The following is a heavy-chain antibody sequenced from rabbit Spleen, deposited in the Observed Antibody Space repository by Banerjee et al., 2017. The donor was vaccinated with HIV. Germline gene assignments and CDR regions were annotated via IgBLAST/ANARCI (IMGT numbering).Heavy chain of an antibody. V-gene: IGHV1S40*01. D-gene: IGHD4-2*01. Sequence: QSLEESGGDLVKPEGSLTLTCTASGFSFSSSYYICWVRQAPGKGLEWIACIYAGSSDTTYYASWAKGRFTISKTSSTTVTLQMTSLTAADTATYFCTRDAAGREDFNLWGPGTLVTVS. CDR2: IYAGSSDTT. CDR3: TRDAAGREDFNL. CDR1: GFSFSSSYY. J-gene: IGHJ4*01.